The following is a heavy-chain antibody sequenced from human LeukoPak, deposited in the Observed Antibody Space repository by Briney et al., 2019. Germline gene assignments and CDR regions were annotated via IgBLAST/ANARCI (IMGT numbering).Heavy chain of an antibody. Sequence: GGSLRLSCAASGFTFINAWMSWVRQAPGKGLEWVGCIKSKTDGGTTDCAAPVKGRFTISRDDSKNTMYLQMNSLKTEDTAVYFCANIPPGRYCSSPSCYWGHWGQGTLVTVSS. D-gene: IGHD2-2*01. CDR2: IKSKTDGGTT. CDR1: GFTFINAW. CDR3: ANIPPGRYCSSPSCYWGH. V-gene: IGHV3-15*01. J-gene: IGHJ4*02.